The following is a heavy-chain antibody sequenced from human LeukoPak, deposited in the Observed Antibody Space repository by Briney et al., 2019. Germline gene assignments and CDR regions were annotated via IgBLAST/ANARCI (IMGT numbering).Heavy chain of an antibody. CDR2: IKSKTDGRTT. D-gene: IGHD3-3*01. Sequence: GGSLRLSCAASGFTFSNAWMSWVRQAPGKGLEWVGRIKSKTDGRTTDYAAPVKGRFTISRDDSKNTLYLQMNSLKTEDTAVYYCTTHYDFWSGYGTFDPWGQGTLVTVSS. V-gene: IGHV3-15*01. J-gene: IGHJ5*02. CDR1: GFTFSNAW. CDR3: TTHYDFWSGYGTFDP.